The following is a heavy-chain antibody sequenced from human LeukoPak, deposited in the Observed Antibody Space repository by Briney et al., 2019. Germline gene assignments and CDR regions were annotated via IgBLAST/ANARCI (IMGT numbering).Heavy chain of an antibody. CDR3: ARERNIFGVAIDVWFDP. V-gene: IGHV4-30-4*08. D-gene: IGHD3-3*02. J-gene: IGHJ5*02. Sequence: PSQTLSLTCTVSGGSSSSGDYYWSWIRQPPGEGLEWIGYIYYSGSTYYNPSLKSRVTISVDTSKNQFSLKLSSVTAADTAVYYCARERNIFGVAIDVWFDPWGQGTLVTVSS. CDR2: IYYSGST. CDR1: GGSSSSGDYY.